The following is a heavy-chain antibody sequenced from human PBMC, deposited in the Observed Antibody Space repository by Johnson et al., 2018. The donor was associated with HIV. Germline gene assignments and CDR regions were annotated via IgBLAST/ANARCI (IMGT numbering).Heavy chain of an antibody. V-gene: IGHV3-66*01. D-gene: IGHD5-18*01. CDR3: ARGGHSHSYGYKDWDKDAFDI. J-gene: IGHJ3*02. CDR1: GFTFDDYA. CDR2: IYGGGST. Sequence: VKLVESGGVVVQPGGSLRLSCVASGFTFDDYAMHWVRQAPGKGLEWVSVIYGGGSTDYGDSVKGRFTISRDNSKNTLYLQMNGLGAEATAVSYCARGGHSHSYGYKDWDKDAFDIWGQGTMVTVS.